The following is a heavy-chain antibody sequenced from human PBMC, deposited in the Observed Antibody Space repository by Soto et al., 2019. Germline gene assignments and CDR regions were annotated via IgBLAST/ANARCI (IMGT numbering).Heavy chain of an antibody. CDR2: ISYDGSNK. CDR1: GFTFSSYG. Sequence: QVQLVESGGGVVQPGRSLRLSCAASGFTFSSYGMHWVRQAPGKGLEWVAVISYDGSNKYYADSVKGRFTISRDNSKNSLYLQMNSLRAEDKAVYYCAKDLRKKQWLNYYYYGMDVWGQGTTVTVSS. J-gene: IGHJ6*02. V-gene: IGHV3-30*18. CDR3: AKDLRKKQWLNYYYYGMDV. D-gene: IGHD6-19*01.